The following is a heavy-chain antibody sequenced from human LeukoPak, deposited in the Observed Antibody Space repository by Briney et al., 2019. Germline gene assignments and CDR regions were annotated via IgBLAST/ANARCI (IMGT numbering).Heavy chain of an antibody. J-gene: IGHJ4*02. CDR1: GFTFSSYA. CDR3: AKVPTQYYDILTGYSPYFDY. CDR2: ISGSGGST. D-gene: IGHD3-9*01. V-gene: IGHV3-23*01. Sequence: GGSLRLSCAASGFTFSSYAMSWVRQAPGKGLEWVSAISGSGGSTYYADSVKGRFTISRDNSKNTLYLQMNSLRAEDTAVYYCAKVPTQYYDILTGYSPYFDYWGQGTLVTVSS.